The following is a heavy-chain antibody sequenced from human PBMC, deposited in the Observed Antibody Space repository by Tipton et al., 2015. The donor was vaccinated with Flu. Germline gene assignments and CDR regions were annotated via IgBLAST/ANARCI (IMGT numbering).Heavy chain of an antibody. Sequence: TLSLTCTVSGGSISSHYWSWIRQPPGKGLEWIGYLSYSGSTNYKPSLKSRVNISVDTSKNQFSLKLSAVTAADTAVYYCARDYGNYGNGMDVWGQGTTVTVSS. V-gene: IGHV4-59*11. J-gene: IGHJ6*02. D-gene: IGHD4-11*01. CDR3: ARDYGNYGNGMDV. CDR2: LSYSGST. CDR1: GGSISSHY.